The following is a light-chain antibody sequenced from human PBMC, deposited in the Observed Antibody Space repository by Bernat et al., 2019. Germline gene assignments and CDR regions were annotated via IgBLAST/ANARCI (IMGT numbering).Light chain of an antibody. CDR1: SSDVGAYKY. CDR2: DVT. CDR3: TSYTSGSAPYV. J-gene: IGLJ1*01. Sequence: QSALTQPASVSGSPGQSITISCTGTSSDVGAYKYVSWYQQHPGKAPKLMIYDVTKRPSGVSNRVSGSKSGNTASLTISGLQADDEADYYCTSYTSGSAPYVFGTGTKVTVL. V-gene: IGLV2-14*03.